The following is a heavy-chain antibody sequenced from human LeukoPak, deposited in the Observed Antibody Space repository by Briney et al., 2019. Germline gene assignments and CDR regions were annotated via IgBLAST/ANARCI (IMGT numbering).Heavy chain of an antibody. D-gene: IGHD4-17*01. CDR1: GGSFSGYY. J-gene: IGHJ1*01. CDR2: INHSGSS. V-gene: IGHV4-34*01. CDR3: ARGEDGDYYFQH. Sequence: PSETRSLTCAVYGGSFSGYYWSWIRQPPGKGLEWIGEINHSGSSNYNPSLKSRVTISVDTSKNQFSLKLSSVTAADTAVYYCARGEDGDYYFQHWGQGTLVTVSS.